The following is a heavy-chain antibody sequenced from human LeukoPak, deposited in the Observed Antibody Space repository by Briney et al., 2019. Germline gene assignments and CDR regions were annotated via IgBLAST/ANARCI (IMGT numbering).Heavy chain of an antibody. CDR2: IYYSGST. CDR3: ARRSGVTTRSRAFDI. Sequence: TSETLSLSCTVSGGSISSYYWSWIRQPPGKGLEWIGYIYYSGSTNYNPSLKSRVTISVDTSKNQFSLKLSPVTAADTAVYYCARRSGVTTRSRAFDIWGQGTMVTVSS. J-gene: IGHJ3*02. CDR1: GGSISSYY. V-gene: IGHV4-59*08. D-gene: IGHD4-17*01.